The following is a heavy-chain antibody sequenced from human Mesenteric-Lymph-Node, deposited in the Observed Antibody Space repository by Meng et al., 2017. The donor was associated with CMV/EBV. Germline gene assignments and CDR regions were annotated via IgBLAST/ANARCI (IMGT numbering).Heavy chain of an antibody. Sequence: GESLKISCAASGFTFRNYAMTWVRQAPGKGLEWVSTISGSGASTYYADSVKGRFTISSGSSKNTLYLQMDSLRVEDTAVYYCAKNYDFWSGTLDYWGQGALVTVSS. CDR1: GFTFRNYA. CDR3: AKNYDFWSGTLDY. V-gene: IGHV3-23*01. D-gene: IGHD3-3*01. CDR2: ISGSGAST. J-gene: IGHJ4*02.